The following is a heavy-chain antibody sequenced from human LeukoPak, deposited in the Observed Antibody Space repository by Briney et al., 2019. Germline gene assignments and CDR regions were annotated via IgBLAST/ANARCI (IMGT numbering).Heavy chain of an antibody. CDR2: IYTSGST. D-gene: IGHD3-10*01. J-gene: IGHJ6*03. V-gene: IGHV4-4*07. CDR1: GGPISSYY. Sequence: SETLSLTCTVSGGPISSYYWSWIRQPAGKGLEWIGRIYTSGSTNYNPSLKSRVTMSVDTSKNQFSLKLSSVTAADTAVYYCARLSITMVRGYYYYYMDVWGKGTTVTVSS. CDR3: ARLSITMVRGYYYYYMDV.